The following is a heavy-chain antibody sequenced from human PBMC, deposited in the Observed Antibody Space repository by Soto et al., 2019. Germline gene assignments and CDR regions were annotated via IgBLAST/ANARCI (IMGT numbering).Heavy chain of an antibody. CDR3: ARGAFCGGAPGCRDMDV. J-gene: IGHJ6*02. CDR1: GYKFISHS. CDR2: ISAYNGNT. V-gene: IGHV1-18*01. D-gene: IGHD2-21*01. Sequence: ASVKVSCKSSGYKFISHSITWVRQAPGQGLEWMGRISAYNGNTNYAQKLQGRVTMTTDTSTNTAYMELRSLRSDDTAVYYCARGAFCGGAPGCRDMDVWGQGPTVTVSS.